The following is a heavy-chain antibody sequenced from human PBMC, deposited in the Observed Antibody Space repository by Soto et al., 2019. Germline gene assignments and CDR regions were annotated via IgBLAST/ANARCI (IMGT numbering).Heavy chain of an antibody. CDR2: ISSNGGTT. D-gene: IGHD4-17*01. CDR1: GFTFSSYS. Sequence: EVQLVESGGGLVQPGGSLRLSCAASGFTFSSYSMHWVRQAPGKGLEYVSAISSNGGTTSYANSVKSRLAISRDTSKSQVVLTMTNVAPVDTATYYCARSLYVDYVHWYFDLWGRGTLVTVSS. V-gene: IGHV3-64*01. CDR3: ARSLYVDYVHWYFDL. J-gene: IGHJ2*01.